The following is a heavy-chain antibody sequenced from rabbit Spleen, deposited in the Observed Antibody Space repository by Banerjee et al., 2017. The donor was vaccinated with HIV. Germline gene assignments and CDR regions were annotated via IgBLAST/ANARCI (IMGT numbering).Heavy chain of an antibody. D-gene: IGHD1-1*01. CDR1: GFSLNSGYD. Sequence: QSLEESGGGLVKPGASLTLTCKASGFSLNSGYDMCWVRQAPGKGLEWIACINAITGKAVYASWVDGRFTISNDNAQNTLYLQLNSLTAADTATYFCARDVISGIMGDLWGQGTLVTVS. CDR2: INAITGKA. J-gene: IGHJ6*01. CDR3: ARDVISGIMGDL. V-gene: IGHV1S40*01.